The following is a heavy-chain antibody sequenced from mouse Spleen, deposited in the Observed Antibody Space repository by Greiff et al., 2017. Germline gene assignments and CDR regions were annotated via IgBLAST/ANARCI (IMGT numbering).Heavy chain of an antibody. J-gene: IGHJ2*01. CDR3: ARLGYRNYGDY. D-gene: IGHD2-14*01. V-gene: IGHV1-84*01. CDR1: GYTFTDYY. CDR2: ISPGSGNT. Sequence: QVQLQQSGPELVKPGASVKISCKASGYTFTDYYINWVKQKPGQGLEWIGWISPGSGNTKYNEKFKGKATLTVDKSSSTAYMQLSSLTSEDSAVYYCARLGYRNYGDYWGQGTTLTVSS.